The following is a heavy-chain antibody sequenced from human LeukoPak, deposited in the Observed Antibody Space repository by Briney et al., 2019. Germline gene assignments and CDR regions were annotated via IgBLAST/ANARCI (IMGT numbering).Heavy chain of an antibody. V-gene: IGHV3-15*01. D-gene: IGHD3-16*01. CDR3: VTGLYLDY. CDR2: IKSKPDGGTI. CDR1: GFTFSNAW. J-gene: IGHJ4*02. Sequence: PGGSLRLSCAASGFTFSNAWMNWVRQAPGKGLEWVGRIKSKPDGGTIDYPAPVKGRFTISRDDSKNTLYLQMNSLKTEDTAVYFCVTGLYLDYWGQGTLVTVSS.